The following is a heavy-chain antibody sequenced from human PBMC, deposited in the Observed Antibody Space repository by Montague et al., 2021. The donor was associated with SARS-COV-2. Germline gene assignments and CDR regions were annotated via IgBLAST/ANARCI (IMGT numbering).Heavy chain of an antibody. Sequence: PALVKPTQTLTLTCTFSGFSLSTSGVGVAWIRQPPGKALEWLAIIYWDDDRRYSPSLESGLTITKDTPKNQVVLTMTNMDPADTATYYCARSYGTTVVTRAFDYWGQGTLVTVSS. V-gene: IGHV2-5*02. CDR1: GFSLSTSGVG. CDR2: IYWDDDR. D-gene: IGHD4-23*01. CDR3: ARSYGTTVVTRAFDY. J-gene: IGHJ4*02.